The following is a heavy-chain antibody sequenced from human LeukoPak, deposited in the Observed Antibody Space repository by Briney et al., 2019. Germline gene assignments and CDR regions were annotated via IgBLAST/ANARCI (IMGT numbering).Heavy chain of an antibody. D-gene: IGHD3-16*01. CDR1: GDTFTKYG. CDR3: AIGQGVITWGGADVYDV. J-gene: IGHJ3*01. CDR2: VSTYNGDT. Sequence: ASGRVSCKASGDTFTKYGINWVRQAPGQRPEWRGWVSTYNGDTKYAQKRKGRLTLTSDTSNTTASMERRSLISNATATYYCAIGQGVITWGGADVYDVWGQGTTVIVSS. V-gene: IGHV1-18*01.